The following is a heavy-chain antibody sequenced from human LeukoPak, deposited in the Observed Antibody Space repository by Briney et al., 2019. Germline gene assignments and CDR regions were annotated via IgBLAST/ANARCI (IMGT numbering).Heavy chain of an antibody. Sequence: GGSLRLSCAASGFTFSDSAVSWVRHSPGEGLKWVSSISDTGGRTYYADSVKGRFTISRDNSKNTLYLQMNSVRAEDTAVYYCATDSIFGVVIDYYYYMDVWGKGTTVIVSS. V-gene: IGHV3-23*01. CDR2: ISDTGGRT. J-gene: IGHJ6*03. CDR1: GFTFSDSA. CDR3: ATDSIFGVVIDYYYYMDV. D-gene: IGHD3-3*02.